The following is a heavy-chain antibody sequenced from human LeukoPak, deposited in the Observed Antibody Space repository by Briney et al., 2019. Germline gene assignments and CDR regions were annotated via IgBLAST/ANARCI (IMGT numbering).Heavy chain of an antibody. J-gene: IGHJ4*02. D-gene: IGHD6-13*01. CDR1: GYTLTELS. CDR2: FDPEDGET. V-gene: IGHV1-24*01. Sequence: ASLKVSCKVSGYTLTELSMHWVRQAPGKGLEWMGGFDPEDGETIYAQKFQGRVTMTEDTSTDTAYMELSSLRSEDTAVYYCATVSSSSWYEGYWGQGTLVTVSS. CDR3: ATVSSSSWYEGY.